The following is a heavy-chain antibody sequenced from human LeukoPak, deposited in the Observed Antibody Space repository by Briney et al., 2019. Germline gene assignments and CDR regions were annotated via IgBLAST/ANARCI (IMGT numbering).Heavy chain of an antibody. Sequence: SETLSLTCAVYGGSFRGYYWSWIRQPPGKGLEWIGEINHSGSTYYNPSLKSRVTISVDTSKNQFSLKLSSVTAADTAVYYCARSLYYYGSGSYYNDPPPFDYWGQGTLVTVSS. J-gene: IGHJ4*02. CDR2: INHSGST. CDR1: GGSFRGYY. CDR3: ARSLYYYGSGSYYNDPPPFDY. D-gene: IGHD3-10*01. V-gene: IGHV4-34*01.